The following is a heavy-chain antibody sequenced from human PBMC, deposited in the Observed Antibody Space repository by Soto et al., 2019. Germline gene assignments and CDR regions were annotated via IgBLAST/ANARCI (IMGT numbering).Heavy chain of an antibody. Sequence: EVQLVESGGGLVQPGGSLRLSCAASGFTVSSNYMSWVRQAPGKGLEWVSVIYSGGSTYYADSVKGRFTISRDNSKNTRYLQMYSLSAEDTAVYYCARDMVRGLYPEYFQHCGQGTLVTVSS. CDR1: GFTVSSNY. CDR3: ARDMVRGLYPEYFQH. J-gene: IGHJ1*01. V-gene: IGHV3-66*01. D-gene: IGHD3-10*01. CDR2: IYSGGST.